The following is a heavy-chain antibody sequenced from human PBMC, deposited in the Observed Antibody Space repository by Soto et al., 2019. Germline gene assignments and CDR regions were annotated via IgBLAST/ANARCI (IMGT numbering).Heavy chain of an antibody. CDR3: ARDPAHGGVSTPEAPYYYYYGMDV. J-gene: IGHJ6*01. CDR1: GITFSSKA. V-gene: IGHV3-30-3*01. CDR2: TSYDGINK. D-gene: IGHD5-12*01. Sequence: GGSLRLSCAASGITFSSKAMHWVRQAPGKGLEWVAVTSYDGINKYYADSVKGRFTISRDNSKNTLYLQLNSLRTEDTAVYYCARDPAHGGVSTPEAPYYYYYGMDVWGQGTTVTVSS.